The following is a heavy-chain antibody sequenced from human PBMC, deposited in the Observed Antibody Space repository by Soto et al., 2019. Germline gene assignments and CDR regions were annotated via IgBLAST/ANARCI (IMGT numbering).Heavy chain of an antibody. V-gene: IGHV3-23*01. Sequence: GGSLSLSCVASGFTFNKYALAWVRQAPGEGMEWVSAISGSGASTYDADSVKGRFTISRDNSNSTLYLQMNSLRAEDTAVYYCAKTPGVITVITSFDHWGQGTPVTASS. CDR2: ISGSGAST. J-gene: IGHJ4*02. D-gene: IGHD3-16*01. CDR1: GFTFNKYA. CDR3: AKTPGVITVITSFDH.